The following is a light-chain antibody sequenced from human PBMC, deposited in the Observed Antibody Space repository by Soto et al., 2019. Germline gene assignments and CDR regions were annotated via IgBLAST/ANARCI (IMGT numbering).Light chain of an antibody. CDR2: EVV. Sequence: QSVLTHPPSASGSPGQSVTISCTGTKNDIGVYDFVSWYQHHPGKAPRLIIYEVVQRPSGVPDRFSGSKSGNTASLTVSGLQAEDEADYFCKSYAGSNTYVFGSGTKVTAL. J-gene: IGLJ1*01. CDR1: KNDIGVYDF. V-gene: IGLV2-8*01. CDR3: KSYAGSNTYV.